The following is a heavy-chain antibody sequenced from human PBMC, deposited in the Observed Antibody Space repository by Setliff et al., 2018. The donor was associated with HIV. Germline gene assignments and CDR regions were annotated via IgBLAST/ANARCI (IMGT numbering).Heavy chain of an antibody. CDR2: MYYSGST. Sequence: PSETLSLTCTVSGGSISSHYWSWIRQPPGKGLEWIGYMYYSGSTNYNPSLKSRVTISVDTSKNQFSLKLSSVTAADTAVYYCARNPHYFDVWGQGMLVTVSS. J-gene: IGHJ4*02. CDR3: ARNPHYFDV. V-gene: IGHV4-59*08. CDR1: GGSISSHY.